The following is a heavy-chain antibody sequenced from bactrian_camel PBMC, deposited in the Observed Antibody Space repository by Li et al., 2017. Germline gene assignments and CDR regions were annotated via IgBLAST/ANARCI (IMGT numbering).Heavy chain of an antibody. V-gene: IGHV3S53*01. J-gene: IGHJ4*01. CDR1: GVTYASSHDVNC. CDR2: IDYFGST. Sequence: VQLVESGGGSVQTGGSLRLSCAASGVTYASSHDVNCMGWFRQTPGKEREAVATIDYFGSTRYTDSVKGRFTLFKDKAKNTLDLQMSSLRPEDSAMYVCASKDRGYSGRQCDASRAYFTHWGQGTQVTVS. CDR3: ASKDRGYSGRQCDASRAYFTH. D-gene: IGHD3*01.